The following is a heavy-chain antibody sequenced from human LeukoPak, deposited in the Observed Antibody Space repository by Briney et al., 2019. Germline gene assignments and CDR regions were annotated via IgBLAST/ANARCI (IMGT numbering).Heavy chain of an antibody. Sequence: GGSLRLSCAASGFTFSSYAMSWVRQAPGKGLEWVSAISGSGGSTYYAGSVKGRFTISRDNSKNTLYLQMNSLRAEDTAVYYCASITMIVVGAREFDYWGQGTLVTVSS. V-gene: IGHV3-23*01. J-gene: IGHJ4*02. D-gene: IGHD3-22*01. CDR3: ASITMIVVGAREFDY. CDR2: ISGSGGST. CDR1: GFTFSSYA.